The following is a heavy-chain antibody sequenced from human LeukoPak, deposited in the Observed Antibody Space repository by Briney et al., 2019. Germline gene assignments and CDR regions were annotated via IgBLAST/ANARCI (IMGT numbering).Heavy chain of an antibody. D-gene: IGHD5-24*01. Sequence: PGGSLRLSCAASGFTFSSYGMHWVRQAPGKGLEWVSAISGSGGSTYYADSVKGRFTISRDNSKNTLYLQMNSLRAEDTAVYYCAKDQEMATTYYFDYWGQGTLVTVSS. V-gene: IGHV3-23*01. J-gene: IGHJ4*02. CDR2: ISGSGGST. CDR1: GFTFSSYG. CDR3: AKDQEMATTYYFDY.